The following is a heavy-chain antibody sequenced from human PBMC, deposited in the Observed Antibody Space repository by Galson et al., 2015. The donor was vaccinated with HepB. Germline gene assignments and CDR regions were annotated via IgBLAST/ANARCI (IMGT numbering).Heavy chain of an antibody. D-gene: IGHD2-15*01. Sequence: SVKVSCKASGYTFTSDGINWVRQVPGQGLEWMGWISVYNGNTKYAQNFQGRVTMTTNTSTSTAYMELRSLRSDDTAVYYCARGALVVAVGATQNNWFDPWGRGTLVTVSS. CDR3: ARGALVVAVGATQNNWFDP. CDR1: GYTFTSDG. J-gene: IGHJ5*02. CDR2: ISVYNGNT. V-gene: IGHV1-18*01.